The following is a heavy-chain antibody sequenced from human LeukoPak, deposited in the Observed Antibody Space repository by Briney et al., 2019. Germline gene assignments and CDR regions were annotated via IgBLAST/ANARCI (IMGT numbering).Heavy chain of an antibody. Sequence: PSETLSLTCTISGSAITSVSHYWGWIRPPPGKGLEWIGDIYYTGSTYYSPSLRSRVTMSVHTSENQFSLRLNSVTAVDTAVYYCARRWGNIVGVTYKYWGQGTLVTVSS. V-gene: IGHV4-39*01. J-gene: IGHJ4*02. CDR1: GSAITSVSHY. CDR3: ARRWGNIVGVTYKY. D-gene: IGHD3-16*01. CDR2: IYYTGST.